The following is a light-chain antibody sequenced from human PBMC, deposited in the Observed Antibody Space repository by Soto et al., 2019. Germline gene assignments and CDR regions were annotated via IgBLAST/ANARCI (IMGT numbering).Light chain of an antibody. CDR3: AAWDDSLTPWV. Sequence: QPVLTQPPSASGTPGQRVTISCSGSSSNIGSNYVYWYQQLPGTAPKLLIYRNNQRPSGVPDRFSGSNSGTSASLAISGLRSEDEDDYYCAAWDDSLTPWVFGGGTKVTVL. J-gene: IGLJ3*02. CDR1: SSNIGSNY. CDR2: RNN. V-gene: IGLV1-47*01.